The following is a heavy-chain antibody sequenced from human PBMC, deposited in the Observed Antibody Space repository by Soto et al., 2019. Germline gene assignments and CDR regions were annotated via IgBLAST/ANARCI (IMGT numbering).Heavy chain of an antibody. V-gene: IGHV4-31*02. CDR2: IYYSGYT. CDR3: ARGFGPNQYYYYGMDV. D-gene: IGHD3-10*01. J-gene: IGHJ6*02. Sequence: SSETLSLTCTVSGGSISSGDYYWNWIRQHPGKGLEWIGYIYYSGYTYYNPSRESRVIISVDTSKNQFSLKLSSVTAADTAVYYCARGFGPNQYYYYGMDVWGQGTTVTVSS. CDR1: GGSISSGDYY.